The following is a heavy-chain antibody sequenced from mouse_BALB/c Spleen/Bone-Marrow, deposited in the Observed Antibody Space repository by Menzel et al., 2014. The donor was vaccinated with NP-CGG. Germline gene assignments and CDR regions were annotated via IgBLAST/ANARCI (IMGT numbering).Heavy chain of an antibody. J-gene: IGHJ3*01. Sequence: DLVKPGASVKLSCKASGYTFTSYWINWIKQRPRQGLEWIGRIAPGSGSTYYNEMFKGKATLTVDTSSSTAYIQLSSLSSEDSAVYFCARGDDYDPFAYWGQGTLVTVSA. CDR3: ARGDDYDPFAY. D-gene: IGHD2-4*01. CDR2: IAPGSGST. CDR1: GYTFTSYW. V-gene: IGHV1S41*01.